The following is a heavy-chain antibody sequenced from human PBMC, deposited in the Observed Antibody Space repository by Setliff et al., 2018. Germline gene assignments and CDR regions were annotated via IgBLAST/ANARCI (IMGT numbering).Heavy chain of an antibody. CDR3: AMSSWPGRPNDFDL. Sequence: GASVKVSCKDSGSPFNTYDINWVRQAPGQGLEWLGRIDLYNAGTTYAEKMETKVTMTVDTSSNIGYMELRSLTSDDTGIYFCAMSSWPGRPNDFDLWGQGTEVTVSS. CDR2: IDLYNAGT. J-gene: IGHJ3*01. V-gene: IGHV1-18*01. D-gene: IGHD6-6*01. CDR1: GSPFNTYD.